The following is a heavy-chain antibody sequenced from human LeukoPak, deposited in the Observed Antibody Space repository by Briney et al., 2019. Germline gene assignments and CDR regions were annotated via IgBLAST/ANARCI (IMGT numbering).Heavy chain of an antibody. V-gene: IGHV1-8*01. CDR3: ARGPAVAGYSYGYGIDY. D-gene: IGHD5-18*01. CDR2: MNPNSGNT. CDR1: GYTFTSYD. J-gene: IGHJ4*02. Sequence: ASVKVSFKASGYTFTSYDINWVRQATGQGLEWMGWMNPNSGNTGYAQKFQGRVTMTRNTSISTAYMELSNLRSEDTAVYYCARGPAVAGYSYGYGIDYWGQGTLVTVSS.